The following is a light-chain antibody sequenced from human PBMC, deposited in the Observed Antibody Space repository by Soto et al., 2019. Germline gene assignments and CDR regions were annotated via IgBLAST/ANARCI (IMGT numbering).Light chain of an antibody. CDR2: SGS. CDR1: QSLLYNNTYNY. CDR3: MQALQSLT. J-gene: IGKJ5*01. Sequence: EIVMTQSPLTLPVTTGEPAFISCRSSQSLLYNNTYNYVDCYVQKPGQSPQLLIYSGSNRAPGVPDRFSGSGSGTDFTLKINRVEAEDVGTYYCMQALQSLTFGQGTRLEIK. V-gene: IGKV2-28*01.